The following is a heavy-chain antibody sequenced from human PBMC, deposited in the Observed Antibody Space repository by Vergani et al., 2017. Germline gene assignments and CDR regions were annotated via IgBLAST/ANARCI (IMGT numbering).Heavy chain of an antibody. CDR1: GFTFSSYA. CDR2: ISGSGGST. J-gene: IGHJ6*02. D-gene: IGHD2-2*01. V-gene: IGHV3-23*01. CDR3: AKDLRYCSSTSCTRGMDV. Sequence: EVQLLESGGGLVQPGGSLRLSCAASGFTFSSYAMSWVRQAPGRGLEWVSVISGSGGSTYYADSVKGRFTIARDNSKNTLYLQMNSLRAEDTAVYYCAKDLRYCSSTSCTRGMDVWGQGTTVTVSS.